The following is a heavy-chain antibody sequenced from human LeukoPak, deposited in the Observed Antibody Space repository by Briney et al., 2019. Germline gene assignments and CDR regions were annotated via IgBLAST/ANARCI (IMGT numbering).Heavy chain of an antibody. V-gene: IGHV3-30*02. D-gene: IGHD6-6*01. CDR2: IRYDGSNK. Sequence: GGSLRLSCAASGFTFSSYGMHWVRQAPGKGLEWVAFIRYDGSNKYYADSVKGRFTISRDNSKNTLYLQMNSLRAEDTAVYYCAKARIAARQGPDYWGQGTLVTVSS. CDR3: AKARIAARQGPDY. J-gene: IGHJ4*02. CDR1: GFTFSSYG.